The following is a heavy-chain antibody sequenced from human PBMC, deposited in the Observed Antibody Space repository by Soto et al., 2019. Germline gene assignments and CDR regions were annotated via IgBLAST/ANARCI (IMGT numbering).Heavy chain of an antibody. J-gene: IGHJ4*02. CDR2: ITHDGYNR. Sequence: GGSLRLSCAASGFSFSYYGLHWVRQAPGKGLEWLALITHDGYNRYYADSVKGRFTISRDNSKNTIFLQMNSLKSEDTAVYYCAKGGSFDIWGQGTPVTV. V-gene: IGHV3-30*18. CDR1: GFSFSYYG. D-gene: IGHD6-6*01. CDR3: AKGGSFDI.